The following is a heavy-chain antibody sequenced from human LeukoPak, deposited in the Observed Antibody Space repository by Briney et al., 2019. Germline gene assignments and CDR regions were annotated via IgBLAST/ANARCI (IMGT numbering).Heavy chain of an antibody. CDR1: GGSFSGYY. V-gene: IGHV4-59*01. Sequence: SETLSLTCAVYGGSFSGYYWSWIRQPPGKGLEWIGYISYSGITNYNPSLKSRVSISVDTSMNQLSLKVNSVTTADTAVYYCAGLAVAGDYDHFYFYMDVWGKGTTVTVSS. D-gene: IGHD6-19*01. J-gene: IGHJ6*03. CDR3: AGLAVAGDYDHFYFYMDV. CDR2: ISYSGIT.